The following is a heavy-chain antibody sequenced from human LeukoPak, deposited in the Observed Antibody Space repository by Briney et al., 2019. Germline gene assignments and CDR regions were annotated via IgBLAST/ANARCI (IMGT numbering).Heavy chain of an antibody. J-gene: IGHJ6*02. CDR2: FYHSGST. CDR3: ARDRRFGEHRYYYYGMDV. V-gene: IGHV4-30-2*01. Sequence: SQTLSLTCTVSGGSISSGSYYWSWIRQPAGKGLEWIGYFYHSGSTYYNPSLKSRVTISVDRSKNQFSLKLSSVTAADTAVYYCARDRRFGEHRYYYYGMDVWGQGTTVTVSS. CDR1: GGSISSGSYY. D-gene: IGHD3-10*01.